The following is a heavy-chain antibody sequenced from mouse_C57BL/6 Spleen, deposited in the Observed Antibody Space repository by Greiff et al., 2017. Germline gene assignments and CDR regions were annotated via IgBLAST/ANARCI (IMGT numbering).Heavy chain of an antibody. CDR2: ISYDGSN. J-gene: IGHJ3*01. V-gene: IGHV3-6*01. Sequence: ESGPGLVKPSQSLSLTCSVTGYSITSGYYWNWIRQFPGNKLEWMGYISYDGSNNYNPSLKNRISITRDPSKNQFFLKLNSVTTEDTAAYYCARAGSSPAWFAYWGQGTLVTVSA. CDR1: GYSITSGYY. CDR3: ARAGSSPAWFAY. D-gene: IGHD1-1*01.